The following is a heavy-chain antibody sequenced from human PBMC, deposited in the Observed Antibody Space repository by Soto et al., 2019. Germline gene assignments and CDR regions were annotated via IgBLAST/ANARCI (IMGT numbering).Heavy chain of an antibody. CDR2: ISAYNGNT. D-gene: IGHD3-22*01. CDR1: GYTFTSYG. Sequence: ASVKVSCKASGYTFTSYGISWVRQAPGQGLEWMGWISAYNGNTNYAQKLQGRVTMTTDTSTSTAYMELRSLRSDDTAVYYCARKYYYDSSGYYPVPNWFHPWGQGTLVTVSS. J-gene: IGHJ5*02. CDR3: ARKYYYDSSGYYPVPNWFHP. V-gene: IGHV1-18*01.